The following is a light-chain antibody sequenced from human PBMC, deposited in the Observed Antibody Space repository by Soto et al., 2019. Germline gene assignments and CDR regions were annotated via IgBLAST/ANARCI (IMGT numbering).Light chain of an antibody. CDR1: RSVRSNF. V-gene: IGKV3-20*01. Sequence: EVVLTQSPGTLSLSPGESASLSCRASRSVRSNFLAWYHQRPGRAPRLLIYGASSRATDIPDRFSGSVSGTDFTLTISSLQPEDVATYYCQKYNSALALTFGGGTKVDIK. CDR2: GAS. CDR3: QKYNSALALT. J-gene: IGKJ4*01.